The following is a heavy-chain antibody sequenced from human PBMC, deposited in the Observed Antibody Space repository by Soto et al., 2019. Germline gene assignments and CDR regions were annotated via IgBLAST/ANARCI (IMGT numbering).Heavy chain of an antibody. CDR2: IYTSGST. Sequence: KPAESLSLNCTVSGGSSSSYYWSWIRQPAGKGLEWIGRIYTSGSTNYNPSLKSRVTMSVDTSKNQFSLKLSSVTAADTAVYYCARVTTMIVAQGGMDVWGQGTTVTVSS. J-gene: IGHJ6*02. CDR1: GGSSSSYY. CDR3: ARVTTMIVAQGGMDV. D-gene: IGHD3-22*01. V-gene: IGHV4-4*07.